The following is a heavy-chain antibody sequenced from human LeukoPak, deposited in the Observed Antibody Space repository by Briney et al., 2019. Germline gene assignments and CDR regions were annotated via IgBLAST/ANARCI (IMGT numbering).Heavy chain of an antibody. J-gene: IGHJ6*03. CDR3: ARHSNTDTWNYYYMDV. V-gene: IGHV4-39*01. D-gene: IGHD1-20*01. CDR2: ISYSGSA. CDR1: GDSITRSRYS. Sequence: PSETLSLTCNVSGDSITRSRYSWDWIRQPPGMRLEWIGGISYSGSAYYNPSLKSRVTISVDTSKNQFSLKLSSVTAADTAVFYCARHSNTDTWNYYYMDVWGKGATVTVSS.